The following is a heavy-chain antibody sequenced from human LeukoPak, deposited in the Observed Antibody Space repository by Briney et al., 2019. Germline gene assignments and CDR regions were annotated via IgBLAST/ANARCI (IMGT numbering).Heavy chain of an antibody. Sequence: GRSLRLSCAASGFTFSSYGMHWVRQAPGKGLEWVAVIWYDGSNKYYADSVKGRFTIPRDNSKNTLYLQMNSLKAEDTAVYYCAKVRGLGIQPWTAFDYWGQGTLVTVSS. J-gene: IGHJ4*02. CDR2: IWYDGSNK. CDR3: AKVRGLGIQPWTAFDY. V-gene: IGHV3-33*06. CDR1: GFTFSSYG. D-gene: IGHD5-18*01.